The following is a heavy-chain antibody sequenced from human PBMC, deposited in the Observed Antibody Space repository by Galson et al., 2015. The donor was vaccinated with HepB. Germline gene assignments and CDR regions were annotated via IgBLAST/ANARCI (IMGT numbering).Heavy chain of an antibody. J-gene: IGHJ6*02. CDR2: IYSGGST. CDR1: GFTVSSSY. Sequence: SLRLSCAASGFTVSSSYVSWVRQAPGKGLEWVSVIYSGGSTYYADSVKGRFTISRDNSKNTMYLQMNSLRDEDTAVYYCASGKVGVTLLGRRSGMDVWGQGTTVTVSS. D-gene: IGHD1-26*01. CDR3: ASGKVGVTLLGRRSGMDV. V-gene: IGHV3-53*01.